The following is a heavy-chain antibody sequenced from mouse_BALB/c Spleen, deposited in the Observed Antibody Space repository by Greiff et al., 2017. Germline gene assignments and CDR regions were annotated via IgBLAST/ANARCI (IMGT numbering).Heavy chain of an antibody. V-gene: IGHV1S135*01. J-gene: IGHJ2*01. CDR2: IDPYNGGT. CDR3: ARSRDGYPYFDY. Sequence: EVQLQESGPELGKPGASVKISCKASGYSFTGYNMYWVKQSHRKSLEWIGYIDPYNGGTSYNQKSKGKATLTVDKSSSTTYMHLNSLTSEDSAIYYCARSRDGYPYFDYWGQGTTLTVSS. D-gene: IGHD2-3*01. CDR1: GYSFTGYN.